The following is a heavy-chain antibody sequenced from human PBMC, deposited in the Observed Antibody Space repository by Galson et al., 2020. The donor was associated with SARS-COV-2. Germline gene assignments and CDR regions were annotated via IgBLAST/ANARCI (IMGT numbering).Heavy chain of an antibody. CDR2: ISNDGSSK. Sequence: GGSLRLSCAASGFTFTSYNMHWVRQAPGRGLEWVAVISNDGSSKYYADSVQGRFTISRDNSKNTLFLQLNSLRGDDTAVYYCAREAFPEGAEAPLVRWFGRSVTTKKGFDYWGQGTLVTVSS. J-gene: IGHJ4*02. D-gene: IGHD3-9*01. CDR1: GFTFTSYN. CDR3: AREAFPEGAEAPLVRWFGRSVTTKKGFDY. V-gene: IGHV3-30-3*01.